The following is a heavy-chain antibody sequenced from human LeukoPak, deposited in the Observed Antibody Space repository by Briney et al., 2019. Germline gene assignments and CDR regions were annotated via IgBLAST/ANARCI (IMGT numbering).Heavy chain of an antibody. J-gene: IGHJ4*02. CDR1: GGSISSSSYY. Sequence: SETLSLTCTVSGGSISSSSYYWGWIRQPPGKGLEWIGSIYYSGSTYYNPSPKSRVTISVDTSKNQFSLKLSSVTAADTAVYYCARTNYDYVWGSYRPLDYWGQGTLVTVSS. CDR2: IYYSGST. CDR3: ARTNYDYVWGSYRPLDY. D-gene: IGHD3-16*02. V-gene: IGHV4-39*07.